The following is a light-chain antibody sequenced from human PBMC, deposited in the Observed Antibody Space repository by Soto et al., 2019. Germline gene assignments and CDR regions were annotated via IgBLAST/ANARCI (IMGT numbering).Light chain of an antibody. V-gene: IGLV2-23*01. J-gene: IGLJ2*01. CDR1: SSDVGSYNL. CDR2: KGS. CDR3: CSYAGSSTCDVV. Sequence: QSALTQPASVSGSPGQSITLSCTGTSSDVGSYNLVSWYQQHTGKAPKLMIYKGSKRPSGVSNRFSGSKSGNTASLTISGLQAEDEADYYCCSYAGSSTCDVVFGGGTKLTVL.